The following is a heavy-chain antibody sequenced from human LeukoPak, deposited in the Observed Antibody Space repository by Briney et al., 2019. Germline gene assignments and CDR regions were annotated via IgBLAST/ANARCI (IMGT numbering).Heavy chain of an antibody. CDR2: IYPGDSDA. CDR3: ARRRDLYSGSYYTFDY. Sequence: GESLKISCKGSGYSFTSYWIGWVRQKPGKGLEWMEIIYPGDSDARYSPSFQGQVTISADKSISTAYLQWSSLKASDTAMYYCARRRDLYSGSYYTFDYWGQGTLVTVSS. J-gene: IGHJ4*02. CDR1: GYSFTSYW. V-gene: IGHV5-51*01. D-gene: IGHD1-26*01.